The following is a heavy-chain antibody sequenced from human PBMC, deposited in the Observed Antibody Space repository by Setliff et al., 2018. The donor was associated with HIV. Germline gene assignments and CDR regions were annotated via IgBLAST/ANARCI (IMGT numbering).Heavy chain of an antibody. CDR3: ARKDGVGYCDSNSCYGIGPIDF. D-gene: IGHD2-2*01. CDR1: GYSFTGYY. Sequence: ASVKVSCKASGYSFTGYYVNWVRQAPGQGLEWMGRINPKSGATNLAQTFQGRVTLTRDTSVITVYMELTSLRSDDTAVYYCARKDGVGYCDSNSCYGIGPIDFWGQGSLVTVSS. CDR2: INPKSGAT. V-gene: IGHV1-2*06. J-gene: IGHJ4*02.